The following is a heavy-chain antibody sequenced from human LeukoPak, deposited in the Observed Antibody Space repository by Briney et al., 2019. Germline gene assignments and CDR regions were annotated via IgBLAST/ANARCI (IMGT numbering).Heavy chain of an antibody. Sequence: GGSLRLSCEVSGFTFSSYWMSWVRQAPGKGLEWVSAISTTGGSTYYADSVKGRFTISRDNSKNTLYLQMNSLRAEDTAIYYCAKNGDRGAYCSGGSCYPYYYYYMDVWGKGTTVTVSS. CDR2: ISTTGGST. J-gene: IGHJ6*03. CDR3: AKNGDRGAYCSGGSCYPYYYYYMDV. D-gene: IGHD2-15*01. CDR1: GFTFSSYW. V-gene: IGHV3-23*01.